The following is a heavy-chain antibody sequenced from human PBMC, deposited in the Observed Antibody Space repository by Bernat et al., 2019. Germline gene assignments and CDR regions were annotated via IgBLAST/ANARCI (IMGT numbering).Heavy chain of an antibody. V-gene: IGHV3-33*01. CDR3: AREDGGYCSGGSCFPLGY. CDR1: GFTFSSYG. Sequence: QVQLVESGGGVVQPGRSLRLSCAASGFTFSSYGMHWVRQAPGKGLEWVAVIWYDGSNKYYADSVKGRFTISRDNSKNTLYLQMNSLRAEDTAVYYCAREDGGYCSGGSCFPLGYWGQGTLVNVSS. D-gene: IGHD2-15*01. CDR2: IWYDGSNK. J-gene: IGHJ4*02.